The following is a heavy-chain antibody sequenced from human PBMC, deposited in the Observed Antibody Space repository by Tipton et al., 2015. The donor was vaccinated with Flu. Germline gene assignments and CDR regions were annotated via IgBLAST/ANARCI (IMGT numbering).Heavy chain of an antibody. J-gene: IGHJ1*01. V-gene: IGHV4-4*07. CDR1: GGSISSYY. CDR2: IYTSGST. D-gene: IGHD1-26*01. CDR3: AKSGSYLEYLQH. Sequence: LRLSCTVSGGSISSYYWSWIRQPAGKGLEWIGRIYTSGSTNYNPSLKSRVTMSVDTSKNQFSLKLSSVTAADTAVYYCAKSGSYLEYLQHWGQGTLVTVSS.